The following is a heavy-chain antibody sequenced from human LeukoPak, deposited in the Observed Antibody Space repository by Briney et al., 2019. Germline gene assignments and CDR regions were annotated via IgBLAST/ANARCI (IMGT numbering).Heavy chain of an antibody. CDR2: IIPISATA. V-gene: IGHV1-69*06. D-gene: IGHD4-17*01. CDR1: GGTFSSYA. J-gene: IGHJ6*04. CDR3: ARDLAYGDCYYYGMDV. Sequence: GASVKVSCKASGGTFSSYAINWVRQAPGQGLEWMGGIIPISATANYAQRFQARVTITADKSTNTAYMELSSLRSEDTAVYYCARDLAYGDCYYYGMDVWGKGTTVTVSS.